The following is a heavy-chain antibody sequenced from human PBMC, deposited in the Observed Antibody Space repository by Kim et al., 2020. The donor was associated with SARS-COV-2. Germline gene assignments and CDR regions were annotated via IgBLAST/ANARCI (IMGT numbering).Heavy chain of an antibody. V-gene: IGHV3-7*01. CDR1: GFTFGSYW. CDR3: ARDILSWGSYYSRAYFHGMDV. CDR2: INQGGSEK. D-gene: IGHD3-10*01. J-gene: IGHJ6*02. Sequence: GGSLRLSCVASGFTFGSYWMSWVRQAPGKGLEWVANINQGGSEKYFVSSVKCRFTISRDNAKNSLYLQMNSLRAEDTAMYFCARDILSWGSYYSRAYFHGMDVWGQGTTVTVSS.